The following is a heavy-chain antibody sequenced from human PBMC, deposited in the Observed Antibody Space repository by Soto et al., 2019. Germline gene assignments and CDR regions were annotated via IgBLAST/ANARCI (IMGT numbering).Heavy chain of an antibody. CDR2: IYYSGN. CDR3: ALGVYNYDYAFDF. Sequence: SETLSLTCNVSGGSISNFHLSWIRQPPGKGLEWIGYIYYSGNYYNPSLTSRVSMSLAKSKNQFSLHLKSVTAADTALYFCALGVYNYDYAFDFWGQGTRVTVSS. V-gene: IGHV4-59*01. CDR1: GGSISNFH. D-gene: IGHD5-18*01. J-gene: IGHJ4*01.